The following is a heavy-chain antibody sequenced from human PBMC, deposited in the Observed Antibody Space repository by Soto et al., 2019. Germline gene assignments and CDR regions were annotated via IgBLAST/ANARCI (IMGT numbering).Heavy chain of an antibody. Sequence: EVQLLESGGGLVQPGGSLRLSCAASGFTFSTYAMSWVRQAPGKGLEWVSAISGSGGSTYYADSVKGRFTISRDNSKNTLYLQVNSLRAEDTGVYYYAKVYYNFWSGYDYWGQGALVTVSS. J-gene: IGHJ4*02. CDR2: ISGSGGST. CDR1: GFTFSTYA. V-gene: IGHV3-23*01. CDR3: AKVYYNFWSGYDY. D-gene: IGHD3-3*01.